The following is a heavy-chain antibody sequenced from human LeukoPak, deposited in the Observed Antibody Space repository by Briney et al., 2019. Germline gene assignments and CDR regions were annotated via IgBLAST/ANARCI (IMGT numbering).Heavy chain of an antibody. V-gene: IGHV1-69*04. J-gene: IGHJ6*02. Sequence: EASVKVSCKASGGTFSSYTISWVRQAPGQGLEWIGRIIPILGIANYAQKFQGRVTITADKSTSTAYMELSSLRSEDTAVYYCARETEWLVETYYYYGMDVWGQGTTVTVSS. CDR3: ARETEWLVETYYYYGMDV. CDR1: GGTFSSYT. CDR2: IIPILGIA. D-gene: IGHD6-19*01.